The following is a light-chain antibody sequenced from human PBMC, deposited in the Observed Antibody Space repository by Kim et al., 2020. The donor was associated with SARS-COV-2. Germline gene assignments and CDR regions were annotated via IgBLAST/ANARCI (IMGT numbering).Light chain of an antibody. CDR1: KLEEKF. Sequence: SVCPGQAASITCSGDKLEEKFASWFQQKPGQSPVLVIYEDTKRPSGIPERISGSTSGNTATLTISGTQAMDEADYYCQTWDSSTVVFGGGTQLTVL. J-gene: IGLJ3*02. CDR3: QTWDSSTVV. CDR2: EDT. V-gene: IGLV3-1*01.